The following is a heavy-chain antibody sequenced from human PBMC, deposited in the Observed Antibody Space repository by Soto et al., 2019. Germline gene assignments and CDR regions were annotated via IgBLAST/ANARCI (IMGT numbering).Heavy chain of an antibody. D-gene: IGHD3-3*01. V-gene: IGHV1-69*12. CDR1: GATFGNTA. J-gene: IGHJ5*02. Sequence: QVQLVQSGAEVKEPGSSVNVSCKTSGATFGNTAVTWVRQAPGQGLEWIGGIVPLFGTANYAQKCRGRVTITEXXXKXXAYMELSSLRTDDTAVYYCARDGDPGYSFWSGPLGGGRFDPWGQGTLVTVSS. CDR3: ARDGDPGYSFWSGPLGGGRFDP. CDR2: IVPLFGTA.